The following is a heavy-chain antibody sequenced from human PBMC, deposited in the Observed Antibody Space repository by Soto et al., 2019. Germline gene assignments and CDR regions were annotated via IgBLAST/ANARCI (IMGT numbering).Heavy chain of an antibody. D-gene: IGHD6-6*01. J-gene: IGHJ4*02. CDR3: AREATIAARLDS. V-gene: IGHV4-39*07. CDR2: IYYSGST. Sequence: SETLSLTCTVSGGSVSSSGNYWGWLRQPPGKGLEWIGSIYYSGSTYYNPSLKSRVTTSVDTSKNQFSLKLSSVTAADTAVYYCAREATIAARLDSWGQGTLVTVSS. CDR1: GGSVSSSGNY.